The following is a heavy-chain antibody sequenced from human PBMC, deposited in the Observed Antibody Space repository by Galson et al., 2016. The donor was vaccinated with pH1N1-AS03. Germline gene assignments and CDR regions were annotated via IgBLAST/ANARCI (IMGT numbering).Heavy chain of an antibody. CDR2: IWNDGGTT. Sequence: SLRLSCAASGFTINKYGMHWVRQAPGKGLEWVAIIWNDGGTTHYADSVKGRFTISRDNSKNTLYLQINSLGAEDTAVYYCVRDDDSSGYYPDSWGRGTLVTVSS. CDR3: VRDDDSSGYYPDS. V-gene: IGHV3-33*01. D-gene: IGHD3-22*01. J-gene: IGHJ4*02. CDR1: GFTINKYG.